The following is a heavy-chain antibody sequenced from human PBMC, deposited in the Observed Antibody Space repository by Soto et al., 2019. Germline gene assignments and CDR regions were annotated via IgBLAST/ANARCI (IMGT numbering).Heavy chain of an antibody. CDR3: ASSIN. J-gene: IGHJ4*02. Sequence: LRLSCAASGFTFSSYAMSWVRQAPGKGLDWVGVIWYDGSNKDYAESVKGRFTISRDNSKNMLYLQMNSLRADDTAVYYCASSINWGQGTLVTVSS. V-gene: IGHV3-33*08. CDR2: IWYDGSNK. CDR1: GFTFSSYA.